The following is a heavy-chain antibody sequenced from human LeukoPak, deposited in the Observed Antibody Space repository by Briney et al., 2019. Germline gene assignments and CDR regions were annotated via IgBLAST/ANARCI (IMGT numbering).Heavy chain of an antibody. CDR1: GFTFSSYA. J-gene: IGHJ6*02. D-gene: IGHD6-6*01. CDR2: ISGSGGST. Sequence: GGSLRLSCAASGFTFSSYAMSWVRQAPGKGLEWVSAISGSGGSTYYADSVKGRFTISRDNAKNSLYLQMNSLRAEDTAVYYCARYSSSPWGYGMDVWGQGTTVTVSS. CDR3: ARYSSSPWGYGMDV. V-gene: IGHV3-23*01.